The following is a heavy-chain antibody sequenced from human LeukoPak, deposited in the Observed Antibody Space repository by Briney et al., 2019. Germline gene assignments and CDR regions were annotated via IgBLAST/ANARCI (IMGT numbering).Heavy chain of an antibody. Sequence: GGSLRLSCAASGFTFSSYEMNWVRQAPGKGLEWVSYISGYGRTIYYADSVKGRFTVSRDNAQNSLFLLMNSLRAEDRAVYYCARSDLLDYWGQGTLVTVSS. CDR1: GFTFSSYE. J-gene: IGHJ4*02. CDR3: ARSDLLDY. D-gene: IGHD2-21*02. V-gene: IGHV3-48*03. CDR2: ISGYGRTI.